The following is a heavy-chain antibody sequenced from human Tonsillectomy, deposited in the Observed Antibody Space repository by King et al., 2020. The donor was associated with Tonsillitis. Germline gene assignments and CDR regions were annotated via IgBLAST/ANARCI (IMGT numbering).Heavy chain of an antibody. CDR1: GFTFSSYA. D-gene: IGHD4-11*01. CDR3: AKGIGNTVTTFFDY. CDR2: ISGLGIGT. Sequence: EVQLVESGGGLVQPGGSLRLSCAASGFTFSSYAMTWVRQAPGKGLEWVSVISGLGIGTYHADSVKGRFTISRDNSKNTLYLQMNSLRAEDTAVYYCAKGIGNTVTTFFDYWGQGTLVTVSS. J-gene: IGHJ4*02. V-gene: IGHV3-23*04.